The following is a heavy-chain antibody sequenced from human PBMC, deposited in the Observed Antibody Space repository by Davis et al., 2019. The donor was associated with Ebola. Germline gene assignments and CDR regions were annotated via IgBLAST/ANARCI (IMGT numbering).Heavy chain of an antibody. CDR2: INSDGSST. CDR3: AREVVRASYYYYGMDV. V-gene: IGHV3-74*01. CDR1: GFTFSSYW. D-gene: IGHD3-22*01. Sequence: GESLKISCAASGFTFSSYWMHWVRQAPGKGLVWVSRINSDGSSTSYADSVKGRFTISRDNSKNTLYLQMNSLRAEDTAVYYCAREVVRASYYYYGMDVWGQGTTVTVSS. J-gene: IGHJ6*02.